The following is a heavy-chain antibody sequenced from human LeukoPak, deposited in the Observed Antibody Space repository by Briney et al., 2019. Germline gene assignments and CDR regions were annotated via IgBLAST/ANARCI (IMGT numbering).Heavy chain of an antibody. CDR2: MNPNSGNT. CDR3: ARSRSIAARKFYYGMDV. Sequence: ASVKVSCKASGYTFTSYDINWVRQATGQGLEWMGWMNPNSGNTGYAQKFQGRVTMTRNTSISTAYMELSSLRSEDTAVYYCARSRSIAARKFYYGMDVWGQGTTVTVSS. CDR1: GYTFTSYD. D-gene: IGHD6-6*01. V-gene: IGHV1-8*01. J-gene: IGHJ6*02.